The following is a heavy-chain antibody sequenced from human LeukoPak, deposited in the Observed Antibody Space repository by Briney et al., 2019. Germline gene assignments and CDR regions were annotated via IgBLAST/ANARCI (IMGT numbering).Heavy chain of an antibody. J-gene: IGHJ4*02. CDR1: GYSISSGYH. D-gene: IGHD3-22*01. CDR3: YITMIVVVGNYFDY. Sequence: SETLSLTCAVSGYSISSGYHWGWIRQPPGKGLEWIGSIYHSGSTYYNPSLKSRVTISVDTSKNQFSLKLSSVTAADTAMYYCYITMIVVVGNYFDYWGQGTLVTASS. V-gene: IGHV4-38-2*01. CDR2: IYHSGST.